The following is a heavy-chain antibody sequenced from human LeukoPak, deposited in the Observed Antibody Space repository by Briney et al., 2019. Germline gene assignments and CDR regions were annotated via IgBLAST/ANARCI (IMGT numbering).Heavy chain of an antibody. CDR2: ISHKGDT. D-gene: IGHD1-20*01. V-gene: IGHV4-59*01. CDR1: GVSITNYY. J-gene: IGHJ6*02. Sequence: SETLSLTCTVSGVSITNYYWSWIRQPPGKGLEWIGYISHKGDTSYNPSLKSRVTISVDTSRNQFSLKLSSVTAADTAMYYCARDNWFRVSSSKMWIYYGLDVWGQGTTVTVSS. CDR3: ARDNWFRVSSSKMWIYYGLDV.